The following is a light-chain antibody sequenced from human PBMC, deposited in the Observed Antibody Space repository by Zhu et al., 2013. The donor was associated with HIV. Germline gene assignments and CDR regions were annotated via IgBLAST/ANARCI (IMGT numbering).Light chain of an antibody. Sequence: DIQMTQSPSTLSASVGDRVTITCRASQSISSWLAWYQQKPGKAPKLLIYDASSLESGVPSRFSGSGSGTEFTLTISSLQPDDFATYYCQQYGRSPQTFGQGTKVEIK. J-gene: IGKJ1*01. CDR3: QQYGRSPQT. CDR2: DAS. CDR1: QSISSW. V-gene: IGKV1-5*01.